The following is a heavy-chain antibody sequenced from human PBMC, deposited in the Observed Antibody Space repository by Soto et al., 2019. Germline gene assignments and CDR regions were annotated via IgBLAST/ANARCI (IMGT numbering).Heavy chain of an antibody. CDR2: ISDSGQYI. CDR3: ARSGLALPYSASHWFDP. Sequence: RLAGAATGFTFSTYEMNWVRQAPGKGLEWLSSISDSGQYIYHADLLKGRFTISRDNAKNSLFLQMNSLRGEDTAVYYCARSGLALPYSASHWFDPWGHGTLVT. CDR1: GFTFSTYE. D-gene: IGHD3-22*01. J-gene: IGHJ5*02. V-gene: IGHV3-21*01.